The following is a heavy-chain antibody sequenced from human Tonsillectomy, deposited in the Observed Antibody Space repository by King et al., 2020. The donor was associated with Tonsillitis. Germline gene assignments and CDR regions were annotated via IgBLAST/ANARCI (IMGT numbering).Heavy chain of an antibody. CDR3: VREPSYVVSAYRGAFDV. CDR1: GFTFSSYP. D-gene: IGHD2/OR15-2a*01. V-gene: IGHV3-30*04. J-gene: IGHJ3*01. CDR2: MSKDGSYI. Sequence: VQLVESGGGVVQPGGSLRLSCAASGFTFSSYPMNWVRQAPGRGLEWVAVMSKDGSYIHYADSVKGRFTISRDNSKNKLYLQMNSLRTEDTALFHCVREPSYVVSAYRGAFDVGPQG.